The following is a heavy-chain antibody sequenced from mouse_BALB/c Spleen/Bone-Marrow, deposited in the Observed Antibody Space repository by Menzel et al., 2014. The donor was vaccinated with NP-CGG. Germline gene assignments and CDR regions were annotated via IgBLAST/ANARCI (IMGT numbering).Heavy chain of an antibody. Sequence: QVQLKESGAELVKPGASVKLSCKAPGYTFTSYYIYWVKQRPGQGLEWIGEINPSNGGTNFNEKFKSKATLTVDKSSSTAYMQLSSLKSEDSAVYYCTRSNGNWFAYWGQGTLVTVSA. D-gene: IGHD2-1*01. J-gene: IGHJ3*01. CDR3: TRSNGNWFAY. CDR2: INPSNGGT. V-gene: IGHV1S81*02. CDR1: GYTFTSYY.